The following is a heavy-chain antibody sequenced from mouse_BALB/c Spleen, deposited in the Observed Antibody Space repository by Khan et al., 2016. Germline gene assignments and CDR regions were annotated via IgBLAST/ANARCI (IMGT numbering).Heavy chain of an antibody. CDR2: IYPSDSYT. CDR1: GYTFTSYW. V-gene: IGHV1-69*02. J-gene: IGHJ2*01. Sequence: QVQLQQSGAELVRPGASVKLSCKASGYTFTSYWINWVKQRPGQGLEWIGNIYPSDSYTNYNQKFKDKATLTVDKSSSTAYMQLSSPTSEDSAVYYCTRGYDFIFDYWGQGTTLTVSS. D-gene: IGHD2-4*01. CDR3: TRGYDFIFDY.